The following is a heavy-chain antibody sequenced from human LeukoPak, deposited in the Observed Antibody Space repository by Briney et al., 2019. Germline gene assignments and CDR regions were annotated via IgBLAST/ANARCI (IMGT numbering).Heavy chain of an antibody. V-gene: IGHV3-15*01. J-gene: IGHJ4*02. D-gene: IGHD5-24*01. CDR2: IKSKINGGAT. CDR1: GFTFTNAW. CDR3: ATGGRDGALQFDS. Sequence: GGSLRLSCTASGFTFTNAWMSWVRQAPGKGLEWVARIKSKINGGATHYAAPLKGRFTISRDDSENTLYLQMNGLITEDTAVYYCATGGRDGALQFDSWGQGTLVTVSS.